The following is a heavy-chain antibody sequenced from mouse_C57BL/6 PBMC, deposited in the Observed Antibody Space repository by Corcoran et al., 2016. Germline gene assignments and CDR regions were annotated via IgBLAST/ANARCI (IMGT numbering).Heavy chain of an antibody. J-gene: IGHJ1*03. CDR1: GYTFTDYN. V-gene: IGHV1-18*01. CDR2: INPNNGGT. Sequence: EVQLQQSGPELVKPGASVKIPCKASGYTFTDYNMDWVKQSHGKSLEWIGDINPNNGGTIYNQKFKGKATLTVDKSSSTAYMELRSLTSEDTVVYYCARSYYSNYGDFDVWGTGTTVTVSS. CDR3: ARSYYSNYGDFDV. D-gene: IGHD2-5*01.